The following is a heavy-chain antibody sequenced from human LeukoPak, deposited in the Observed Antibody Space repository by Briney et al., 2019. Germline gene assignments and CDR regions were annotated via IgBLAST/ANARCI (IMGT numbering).Heavy chain of an antibody. CDR1: GFTFSSSW. CDR3: ARDPRLEGALDY. J-gene: IGHJ4*02. CDR2: INQDGSEK. D-gene: IGHD4-11*01. Sequence: GGSLRLSCAASGFTFSSSWMSWVGQAPGKGLQWVANINQDGSEKYYVDSVKGRFTISRDNAKNSLYLQMNSLRAEDTAVYYCARDPRLEGALDYWGQGTLVTVSS. V-gene: IGHV3-7*01.